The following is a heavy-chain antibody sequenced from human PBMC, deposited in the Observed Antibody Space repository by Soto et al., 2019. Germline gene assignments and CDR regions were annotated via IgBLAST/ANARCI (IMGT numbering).Heavy chain of an antibody. CDR1: GFTFRKYV. D-gene: IGHD3-3*01. J-gene: IGHJ6*02. CDR2: LSSTGGST. CDR3: AKDQGFLEWIPQGGLDV. V-gene: IGHV3-23*01. Sequence: EVQLLESGGGLAQPGGSLRLSCEVSGFTFRKYVMTWVRLAPGNGLEWVSSLSSTGGSTYYADSVKGRFTVSRDNSKNTLFLTMNSLRAEDTAIYYCAKDQGFLEWIPQGGLDVWGPGTTVVVSS.